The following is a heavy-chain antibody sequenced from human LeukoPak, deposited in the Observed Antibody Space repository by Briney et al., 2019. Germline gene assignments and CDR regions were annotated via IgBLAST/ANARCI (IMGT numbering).Heavy chain of an antibody. V-gene: IGHV1-2*02. J-gene: IGHJ6*03. Sequence: ASVKVSCKASGYTFSGYYMHWVRQAPGQGLEWMGWINPNSGGTNYAQKFQGRVTMTRDTSISTAYMELSSLRSEDTAVYYCASKFGFRGYSGYDYPTYPRVTDYYYYYYMDVWGKGTTVTVSS. CDR3: ASKFGFRGYSGYDYPTYPRVTDYYYYYYMDV. CDR1: GYTFSGYY. CDR2: INPNSGGT. D-gene: IGHD5-12*01.